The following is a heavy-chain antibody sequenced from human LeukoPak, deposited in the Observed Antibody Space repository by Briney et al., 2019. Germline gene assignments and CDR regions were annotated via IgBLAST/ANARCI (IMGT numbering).Heavy chain of an antibody. D-gene: IGHD2-21*02. Sequence: GESLKISCKGSGYSFSNYWIGWVRQMPGKGLERMGIIYPGDSNTRYSPSFQGQVTISADRSISTAYLQWSSLKASDTAIYYCARQPLVRDCGGDCEFDYWGQGTLVSVSS. J-gene: IGHJ4*02. CDR1: GYSFSNYW. CDR3: ARQPLVRDCGGDCEFDY. CDR2: IYPGDSNT. V-gene: IGHV5-51*01.